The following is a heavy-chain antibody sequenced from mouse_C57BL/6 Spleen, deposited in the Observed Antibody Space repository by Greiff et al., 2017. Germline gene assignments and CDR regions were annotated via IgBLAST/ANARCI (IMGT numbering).Heavy chain of an antibody. J-gene: IGHJ4*01. CDR1: GFTFSDYG. CDR3: AEYDPCD. V-gene: IGHV5-17*01. CDR2: ISSGSSTI. Sequence: EVKLMESGGGLVKPGGSLKLSCAASGFTFSDYGMHWVRQAPEKGLEWVAYISSGSSTIYYADTVKGRFTISRDNAKITLFMQMTSLRSEDTSMYCCAEYDPCDWGQGPSVTVSS. D-gene: IGHD2-10*02.